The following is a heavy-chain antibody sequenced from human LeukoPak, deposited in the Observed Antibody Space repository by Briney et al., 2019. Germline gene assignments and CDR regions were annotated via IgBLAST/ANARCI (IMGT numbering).Heavy chain of an antibody. J-gene: IGHJ4*02. CDR1: GFTFSSYA. V-gene: IGHV3-23*01. Sequence: PGGSLRLSCAASGFTFSSYAMSWVRQAPGKGLEWVSAISGSGTGTYYADSVKGRFTISRHNSKNTLYLQMNSLRAEDTAVYYCAKDSRGYGGSDLDYWGQGTLVTVSS. CDR3: AKDSRGYGGSDLDY. D-gene: IGHD5-12*01. CDR2: ISGSGTGT.